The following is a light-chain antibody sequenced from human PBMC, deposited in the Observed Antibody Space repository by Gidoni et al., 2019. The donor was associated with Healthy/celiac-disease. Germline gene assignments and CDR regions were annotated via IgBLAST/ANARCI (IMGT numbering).Light chain of an antibody. V-gene: IGKV1-39*01. CDR1: QSISTH. J-gene: IGKJ1*01. CDR2: AAS. Sequence: DIQMTQSPSSLSASVGDRVTITCRASQSISTHLNWYQQKAGKAPKLLIYAASSLQRGVPSRFSGSGSGTDFTLTVRSLQPEDFATYYCQQTFGSPRTFGQGTKVETK. CDR3: QQTFGSPRT.